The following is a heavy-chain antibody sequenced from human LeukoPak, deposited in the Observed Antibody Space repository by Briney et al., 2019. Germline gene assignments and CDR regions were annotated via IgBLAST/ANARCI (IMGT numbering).Heavy chain of an antibody. CDR2: IYYSGST. CDR3: AREFYGDYLRRSYYYYGMDV. J-gene: IGHJ6*02. Sequence: SETLSLTCTVSGGSISSYYWSWIRQRPGKGLEWIGYIYYSGSTNYNPSLKSRVTISVDTSKNQFSLKLSSVTAADTAVYYCAREFYGDYLRRSYYYYGMDVWGQGTTVTVSS. CDR1: GGSISSYY. D-gene: IGHD4-17*01. V-gene: IGHV4-59*01.